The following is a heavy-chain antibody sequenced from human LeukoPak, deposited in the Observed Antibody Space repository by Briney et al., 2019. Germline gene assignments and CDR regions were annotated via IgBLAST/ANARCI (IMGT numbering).Heavy chain of an antibody. CDR1: GYTFTTYY. J-gene: IGHJ4*02. Sequence: ASVKVSCKASGYTFTTYYLHWVRQAPGQGLERMGIINPSGGTTSYAQKFQGRVTMTRDTSTTTVYMELSSLRSEDTAVYYCARADDYLWGSYRHLDYWGQGTLVTVSS. D-gene: IGHD3-16*02. CDR2: INPSGGTT. CDR3: ARADDYLWGSYRHLDY. V-gene: IGHV1-46*01.